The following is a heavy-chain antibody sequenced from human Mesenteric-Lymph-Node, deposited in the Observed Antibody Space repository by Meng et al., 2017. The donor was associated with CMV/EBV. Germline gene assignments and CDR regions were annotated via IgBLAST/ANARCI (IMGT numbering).Heavy chain of an antibody. CDR2: IYSGDSST. Sequence: GESLKISCAASGFTFSDYYMSWIRQAPGKGLEWVSVIYSGDSSTYYADSVKGRFTISRDNSKDTLYLQMSSLRAEDTAVYYCARDLACGWSGCNWFDPWGQGTLVTVSS. CDR3: ARDLACGWSGCNWFDP. D-gene: IGHD3-3*01. CDR1: GFTFSDYY. J-gene: IGHJ5*02. V-gene: IGHV3-23*03.